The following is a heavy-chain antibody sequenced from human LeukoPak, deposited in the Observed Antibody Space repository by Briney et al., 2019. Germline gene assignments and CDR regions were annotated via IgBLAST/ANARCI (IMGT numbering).Heavy chain of an antibody. CDR3: AAIGGSGYYRY. D-gene: IGHD3-22*01. Sequence: SVKVSCKASGGTFSSYAISWVRQAPGQGLEWMGGTIPIFGTASYAQKFQGRVTITADESTSTAYMELSSLRSEDTAVYYCAAIGGSGYYRYWGQGTLVTVSS. V-gene: IGHV1-69*13. J-gene: IGHJ4*02. CDR1: GGTFSSYA. CDR2: TIPIFGTA.